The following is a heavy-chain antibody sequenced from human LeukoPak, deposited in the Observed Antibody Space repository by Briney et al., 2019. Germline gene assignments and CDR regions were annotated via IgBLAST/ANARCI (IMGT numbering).Heavy chain of an antibody. CDR1: GFTFSSYA. J-gene: IGHJ4*02. CDR3: AKRPMDYDFWGGYYPTYYFDY. CDR2: ISGSGGST. D-gene: IGHD3-3*01. V-gene: IGHV3-23*01. Sequence: NPGGSLRLSCAASGFTFSSYAMSWVRQAPGKGLEWVSAISGSGGSTYYADSVKGRFTISRDNSKNTLYLQMNSLRAEDTAVYYCAKRPMDYDFWGGYYPTYYFDYWGQGTLVTVSS.